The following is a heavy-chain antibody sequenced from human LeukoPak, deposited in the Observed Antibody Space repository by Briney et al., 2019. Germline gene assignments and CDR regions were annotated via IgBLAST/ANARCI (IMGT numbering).Heavy chain of an antibody. J-gene: IGHJ4*02. CDR3: ADHTGYDFWSGYYFS. V-gene: IGHV1-46*01. Sequence: ASVKVSCKASGYTFTSYYMHWVRQAPGQGLEWMGIINPSGGSTSYAQKFQGRVTMTRDTSTSTVYMELSSLRSEDTAVYYCADHTGYDFWSGYYFSWGQGTLVTVSS. CDR1: GYTFTSYY. D-gene: IGHD3-3*01. CDR2: INPSGGST.